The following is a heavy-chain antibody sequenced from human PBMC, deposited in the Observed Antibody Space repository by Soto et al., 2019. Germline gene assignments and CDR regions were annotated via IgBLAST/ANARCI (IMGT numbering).Heavy chain of an antibody. CDR3: ARLRSRGEYVSGWFGP. J-gene: IGHJ5*02. CDR1: GFSLSTDKVG. CDR2: IFSNDEK. V-gene: IGHV2-26*01. Sequence: QVTLKESGPVLVKPTETLTLTCTVSGFSLSTDKVGVSWIRQPPGKALEWLAHIFSNDEKSYNTSLKNRLTVSKDTSQRQVVLTMTDKDTMDTATYFCARLRSRGEYVSGWFGPWGQGIRVTVSS. D-gene: IGHD4-17*01.